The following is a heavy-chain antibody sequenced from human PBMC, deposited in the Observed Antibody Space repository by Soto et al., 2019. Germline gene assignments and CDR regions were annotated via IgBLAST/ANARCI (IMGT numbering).Heavy chain of an antibody. J-gene: IGHJ6*02. D-gene: IGHD1-1*01. CDR3: ARDRTKYYYYYDMDV. CDR1: GYTFASHY. CDR2: INPSGGTT. V-gene: IGHV1-46*01. Sequence: ASVKVSCKASGYTFASHYIHWVRRAPGQGPEWMAMINPSGGTTSYAQKFQGRVTMTRDTSTSTVYMELSSLRSEDTAVYYCARDRTKYYYYYDMDVWGQGTTVTVSS.